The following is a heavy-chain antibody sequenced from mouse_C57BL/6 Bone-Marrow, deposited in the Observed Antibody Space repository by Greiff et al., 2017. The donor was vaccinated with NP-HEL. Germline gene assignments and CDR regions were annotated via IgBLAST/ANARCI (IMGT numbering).Heavy chain of an antibody. CDR3: ARWANWDPFDY. J-gene: IGHJ2*01. D-gene: IGHD4-1*01. CDR2: INPSTGGT. Sequence: EVQLQESGPELVKPGASVKISCKASGYSFTGYYMNWVKQSPEKSLEWIGEINPSTGGTTYNQKFKAKATLTVDKSSSTAYMQLKSLTSEDSAVYYCARWANWDPFDYWGQGTTLTVSS. V-gene: IGHV1-42*01. CDR1: GYSFTGYY.